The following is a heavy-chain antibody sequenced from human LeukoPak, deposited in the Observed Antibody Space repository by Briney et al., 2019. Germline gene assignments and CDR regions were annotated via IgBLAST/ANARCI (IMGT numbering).Heavy chain of an antibody. J-gene: IGHJ4*02. V-gene: IGHV3-7*01. Sequence: GGSLRLSCAASGFTFNKSWMSWVRQAPGKGPEWVANIKEDGTQKYYVDSVRGRFTISRDNAENSLYLQMNSLRDEDTAVYYCAKTGERDYWGRGTLVAVSS. CDR1: GFTFNKSW. D-gene: IGHD7-27*01. CDR3: AKTGERDY. CDR2: IKEDGTQK.